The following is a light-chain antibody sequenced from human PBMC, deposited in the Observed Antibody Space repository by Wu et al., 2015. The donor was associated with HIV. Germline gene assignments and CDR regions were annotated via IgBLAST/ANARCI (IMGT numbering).Light chain of an antibody. J-gene: IGKJ2*01. Sequence: DIQMTQSPSSLPASVGDRVTITCRASETIGSDLNWYQQKTGKAPKLLIYAASSLQSGVPSRFSGSGSGTHFTLTINNLQPEDFATYYCQQSYSTQYTFGQGTKLDIK. CDR1: ETIGSD. CDR3: QQSYSTQYT. V-gene: IGKV1-39*01. CDR2: AAS.